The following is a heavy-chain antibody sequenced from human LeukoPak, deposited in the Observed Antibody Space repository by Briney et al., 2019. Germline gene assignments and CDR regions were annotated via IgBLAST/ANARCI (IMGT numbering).Heavy chain of an antibody. CDR3: ARDLIQLWFDY. V-gene: IGHV1-8*02. J-gene: IGHJ4*02. D-gene: IGHD5-18*01. CDR1: GYTFTSYG. Sequence: ASVKVSCKASGYTFTSYGTNWVRQATGQGLEWMGWMNPNSGNTGYAQKFQGRVTMTRNTSISTAYMELSSLRSEDTAVYYCARDLIQLWFDYWGQGTLVTVSS. CDR2: MNPNSGNT.